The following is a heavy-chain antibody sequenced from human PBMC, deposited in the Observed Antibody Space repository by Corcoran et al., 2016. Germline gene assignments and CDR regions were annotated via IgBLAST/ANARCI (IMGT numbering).Heavy chain of an antibody. CDR1: GDSVSSNSAA. J-gene: IGHJ6*02. CDR2: TYYRSKWYN. D-gene: IGHD2-2*01. Sequence: QVQLQQSGPGLVKPWQTLSLTCAISGDSVSSNSAAWNWIRQSPSRGLEWLGRTYYRSKWYNDYAVSVKSRITINPDTSKNQFALQLNSVTPEDTAVYYCARDRGGCSSTSCHPYGMDVWGQVTTVTVSS. CDR3: ARDRGGCSSTSCHPYGMDV. V-gene: IGHV6-1*01.